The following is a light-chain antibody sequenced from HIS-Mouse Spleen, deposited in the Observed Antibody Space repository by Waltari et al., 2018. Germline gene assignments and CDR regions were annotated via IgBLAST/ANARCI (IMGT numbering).Light chain of an antibody. CDR2: GAS. CDR3: QQYNNWPPEHT. CDR1: QSCSSN. Sequence: EIVITQSPPTLSVSPGERATLSCWASQSCSSNLAWYQQKPGQAPRLLIYGASTRATGIPARFRCSGSGTEFTLTISSMQSEDFAVYYCQQYNNWPPEHTFGQGTKLEIK. J-gene: IGKJ2*01. V-gene: IGKV3-15*01.